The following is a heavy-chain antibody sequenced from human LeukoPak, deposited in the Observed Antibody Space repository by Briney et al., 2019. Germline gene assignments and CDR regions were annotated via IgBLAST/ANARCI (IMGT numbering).Heavy chain of an antibody. J-gene: IGHJ3*02. CDR3: ARKIAVAGSDAFDI. V-gene: IGHV3-21*01. CDR1: GFTFSSYT. D-gene: IGHD6-19*01. CDR2: ISSSGSYI. Sequence: NPGGSLILSCAASGFTFSSYTMNWVRQAPGKGLEWVSSISSSGSYIYYADSVKGRFTLSRDNAKNSLYLQMNSLRAEDTAVYYCARKIAVAGSDAFDIWGQGTMVTVSS.